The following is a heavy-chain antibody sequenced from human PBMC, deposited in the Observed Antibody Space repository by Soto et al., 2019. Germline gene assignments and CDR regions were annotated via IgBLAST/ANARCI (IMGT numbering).Heavy chain of an antibody. CDR3: ARRGLGRSSSWYFDY. Sequence: QVQLAESGGGVVQPGRSLRLSCAASGFTFSSYGMHWVRQAPGKGLEWVAVIWYDGSNKYYADSVKGRFTISRDNSKNTLYLQMNSLRAEDTAVYYCARRGLGRSSSWYFDYWGQGTLVTVSS. CDR1: GFTFSSYG. CDR2: IWYDGSNK. D-gene: IGHD6-6*01. J-gene: IGHJ4*02. V-gene: IGHV3-33*01.